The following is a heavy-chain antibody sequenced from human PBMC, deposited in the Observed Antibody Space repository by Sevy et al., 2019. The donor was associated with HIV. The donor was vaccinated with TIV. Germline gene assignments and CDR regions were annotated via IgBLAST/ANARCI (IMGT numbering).Heavy chain of an antibody. Sequence: GGSLRLSCAASGFPLNSYWMSWVRQAPGKGLEWVANINQEGSVKYYVDSVKCRFTISRDDGRNSLYLYMNSLRADDTALYYCVRAIAAAGSFWGQGTLVTVSS. D-gene: IGHD6-13*01. CDR2: INQEGSVK. J-gene: IGHJ4*02. CDR1: GFPLNSYW. CDR3: VRAIAAAGSF. V-gene: IGHV3-7*01.